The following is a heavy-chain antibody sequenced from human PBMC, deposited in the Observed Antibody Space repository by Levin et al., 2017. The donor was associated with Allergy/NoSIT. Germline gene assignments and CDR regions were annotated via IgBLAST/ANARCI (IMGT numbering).Heavy chain of an antibody. CDR2: ISGSGGNT. Sequence: QHGESLKISCAASGFTFSTYAMSWVRQAPGKGLEWVSAISGSGGNTYYADSVKGRFTISRDNSKNTLYLQMNSLRAEDTAVYYCAEGSPYSGSYSGFDYWGQGTLVTVSS. CDR1: GFTFSTYA. J-gene: IGHJ4*02. V-gene: IGHV3-23*01. CDR3: AEGSPYSGSYSGFDY. D-gene: IGHD1-26*01.